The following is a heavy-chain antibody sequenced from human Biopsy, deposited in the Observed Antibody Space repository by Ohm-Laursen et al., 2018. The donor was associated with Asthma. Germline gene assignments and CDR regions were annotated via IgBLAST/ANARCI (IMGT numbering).Heavy chain of an antibody. CDR3: ARKAGSCISRTCYSLDF. J-gene: IGHJ4*02. CDR2: INSVFGTT. CDR1: GGTFNTYV. Sequence: SVKVSCKSLGGTFNTYVIGWVRQAPGQRLEWRGGINSVFGTTTYPQKFQDRVTITADDSPSTVYMELSSLRSEDTAVYYCARKAGSCISRTCYSLDFWGQGTLVTVSS. V-gene: IGHV1-69*13. D-gene: IGHD2-2*01.